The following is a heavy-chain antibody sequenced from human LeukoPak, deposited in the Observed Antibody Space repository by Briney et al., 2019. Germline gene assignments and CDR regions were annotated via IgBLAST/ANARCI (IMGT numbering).Heavy chain of an antibody. V-gene: IGHV3-30*02. CDR2: IRYDGSYT. J-gene: IGHJ4*02. CDR1: GFTFSSFG. D-gene: IGHD3-22*01. Sequence: GGSLRLSCAASGFTFSSFGMHWVRQAPGKGLEWVGFIRYDGSYTYYADSVKGRFTISRDISTNTLYLQMNSLRAEDTAVYYCAKDTYSGSSGYYVFDYRGQGTLVTVSS. CDR3: AKDTYSGSSGYYVFDY.